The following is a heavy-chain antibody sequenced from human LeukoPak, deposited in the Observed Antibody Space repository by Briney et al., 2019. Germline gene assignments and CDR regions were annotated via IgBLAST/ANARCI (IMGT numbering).Heavy chain of an antibody. J-gene: IGHJ6*03. Sequence: GGSLRLSCAASGFTISSYSMNWVRQAPGKGLEWVSSISSSSSYIYYADSVKGRFTISRDNAKNSLYLQMNSLRAEDTAVYYCARFGGRTGYYYYYMDVWGKGTTVTVSS. CDR3: ARFGGRTGYYYYYMDV. CDR2: ISSSSSYI. D-gene: IGHD3-16*01. V-gene: IGHV3-21*01. CDR1: GFTISSYS.